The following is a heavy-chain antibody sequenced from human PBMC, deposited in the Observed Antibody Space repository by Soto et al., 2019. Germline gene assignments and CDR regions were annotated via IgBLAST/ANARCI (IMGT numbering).Heavy chain of an antibody. CDR3: ARDSFGGAHSDY. CDR2: IYYSGST. J-gene: IGHJ4*02. V-gene: IGHV4-30-4*01. D-gene: IGHD3-16*01. CDR1: GGSISSGDYY. Sequence: QVQLQESGPGVVKPSQTLSLTCTVSGGSISSGDYYWSRIRQPPGKGLEWIGYIYYSGSTYYNPCLKSRVTIAVDPSMNQFALKLSPVTAADTAVYYCARDSFGGAHSDYWRQGTLLTVSS.